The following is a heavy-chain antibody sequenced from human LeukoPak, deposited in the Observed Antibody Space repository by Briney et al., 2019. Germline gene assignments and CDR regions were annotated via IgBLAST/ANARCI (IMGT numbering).Heavy chain of an antibody. CDR1: GGSISSSSYY. D-gene: IGHD3-22*01. CDR3: ARELQYYYDSSGYVDY. Sequence: PSETLSLTCTVSGGSISSSSYYWGWIRQPPGKGLEWIGIIYYSGSTYYNPSLKSRVTMSVDTSKNQFSLNLSSVTAADTAVYYCARELQYYYDSSGYVDYWGQGTLVTVSS. V-gene: IGHV4-39*07. CDR2: IYYSGST. J-gene: IGHJ4*02.